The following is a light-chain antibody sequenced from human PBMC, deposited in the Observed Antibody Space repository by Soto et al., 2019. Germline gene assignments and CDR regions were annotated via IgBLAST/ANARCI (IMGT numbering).Light chain of an antibody. J-gene: IGKJ1*01. CDR1: QGISNY. CDR3: QQYNIAPTWT. Sequence: DIQMTQSPSSLSASVGDRVTITCRASQGISNYLAWYQQKPGKVPKLLIYAASTLQSGVPSRFSGSGSGTEFTLTISSLQPEDVATYYCQQYNIAPTWTVGQGTKVEIK. CDR2: AAS. V-gene: IGKV1-27*01.